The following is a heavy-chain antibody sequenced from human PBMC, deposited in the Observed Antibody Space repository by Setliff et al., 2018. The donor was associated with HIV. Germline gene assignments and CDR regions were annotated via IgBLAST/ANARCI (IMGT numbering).Heavy chain of an antibody. CDR1: GGSISRVGYY. J-gene: IGHJ6*02. Sequence: SLTCSVSGGSISRVGYYWSWIRQHPGKGLEWIGYITYSGSTYYNPSLMSRVSISPDTSKNQFSLKLTSVTAADTAVYYCARVGSVIQVTLFGMDVWGQGTTVTV. CDR2: ITYSGST. D-gene: IGHD5-18*01. V-gene: IGHV4-31*03. CDR3: ARVGSVIQVTLFGMDV.